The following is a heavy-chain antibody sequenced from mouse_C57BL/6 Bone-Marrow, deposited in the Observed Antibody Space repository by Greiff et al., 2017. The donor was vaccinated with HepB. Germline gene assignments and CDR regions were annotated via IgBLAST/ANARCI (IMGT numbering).Heavy chain of an antibody. CDR1: GYTFTDYY. CDR3: ASITTVVATGFDY. V-gene: IGHV1-77*01. CDR2: IGPGSGST. J-gene: IGHJ2*01. D-gene: IGHD1-1*01. Sequence: QVQLQQSGAELVKPGASVKISCKASGYTFTDYYINWVKQRPGQGLEWIGKIGPGSGSTYYNEKFKGKATLTADKSSSTAYMQLISLTSEDSAVYFCASITTVVATGFDYWGQGTTLTVSS.